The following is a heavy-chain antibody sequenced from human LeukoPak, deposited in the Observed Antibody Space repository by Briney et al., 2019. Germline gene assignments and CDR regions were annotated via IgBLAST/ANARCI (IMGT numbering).Heavy chain of an antibody. J-gene: IGHJ6*03. Sequence: GGSLRLSCAASGFSFSSYAMNWVRQAPGKGLEWVSVISSSGDSTYYADSVKGRFTISRDNSKNTLYLQMNSLRAEDTAVYYCATVSRVAVGWHKKKYYYYYMDVWGKGTTVTVSS. CDR3: ATVSRVAVGWHKKKYYYYYMDV. V-gene: IGHV3-23*01. D-gene: IGHD5-24*01. CDR1: GFSFSSYA. CDR2: ISSSGDST.